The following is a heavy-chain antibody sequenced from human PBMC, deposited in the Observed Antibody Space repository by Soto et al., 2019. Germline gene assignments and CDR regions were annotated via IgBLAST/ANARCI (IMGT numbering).Heavy chain of an antibody. CDR1: GGSISSYY. V-gene: IGHV4-59*01. J-gene: IGHJ4*02. D-gene: IGHD1-26*01. Sequence: SETLSLTCTVSGGSISSYYWSWIRQPPGKGLEWIGYIYYSGSTNYNPSLKSRVTISVDTSKNQFSLKLSSVTAADTAVYYCARAGESYYADYFDYWGQGALVTVSS. CDR2: IYYSGST. CDR3: ARAGESYYADYFDY.